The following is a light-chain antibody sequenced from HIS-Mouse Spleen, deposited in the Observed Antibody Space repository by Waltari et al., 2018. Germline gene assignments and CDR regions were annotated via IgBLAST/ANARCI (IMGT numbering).Light chain of an antibody. V-gene: IGLV3-1*01. CDR3: QAWDSSTGV. J-gene: IGLJ3*02. CDR1: KLGDKY. CDR2: QDS. Sequence: SYELTQPPSVSVSPGQTASITCSGAKLGDKYACWYQQKPGQSPVLVIYQDSKRHSGIPERFSGSNSGNTATLTISGTQAMDEADYYCQAWDSSTGVFGGGTKLTVL.